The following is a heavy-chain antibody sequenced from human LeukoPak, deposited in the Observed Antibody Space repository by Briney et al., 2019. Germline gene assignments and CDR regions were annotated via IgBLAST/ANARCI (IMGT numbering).Heavy chain of an antibody. Sequence: ASVKVSCKTSGYTFTSHGISWVRQAPGQGLEWMGWISANNGDTKYAQRMQGRLTMTTDTSTSTAYMELRSPRSDDTAIYYCARDWPTVIADYWGQGTLVTVSS. J-gene: IGHJ4*02. D-gene: IGHD4-11*01. CDR1: GYTFTSHG. V-gene: IGHV1-18*01. CDR2: ISANNGDT. CDR3: ARDWPTVIADY.